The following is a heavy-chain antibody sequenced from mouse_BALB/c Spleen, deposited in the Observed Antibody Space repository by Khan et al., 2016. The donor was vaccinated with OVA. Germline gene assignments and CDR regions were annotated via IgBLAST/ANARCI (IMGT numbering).Heavy chain of an antibody. V-gene: IGHV1-77*01. CDR1: GYSFTDYI. D-gene: IGHD1-1*01. CDR3: TRRDYGSSYPVFAY. CDR2: IYPGSGSL. J-gene: IGHJ3*01. Sequence: QVRLQQSGPELVKPGASVKMSCKASGYSFTDYIISWVKQRTGQGLQWIGEIYPGSGSLYSNEKFKGKATLTADKSSNTAYMQLNSLTSEDSSCYFCTRRDYGSSYPVFAYWGQGTLVTVSA.